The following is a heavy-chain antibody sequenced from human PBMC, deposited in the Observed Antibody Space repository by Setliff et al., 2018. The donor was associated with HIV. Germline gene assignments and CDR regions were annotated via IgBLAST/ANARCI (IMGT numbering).Heavy chain of an antibody. CDR2: IIPMFGTA. Sequence: ASVKVSCKASGGTFSNSAISWVRQAPGQGPEWRGRIIPMFGTANYAQKFQGRVTITADKSTSTAYMELSSLRSEDTAVYYCARDHGIAASVHDAFDLWGQGTMVTVSS. J-gene: IGHJ3*01. D-gene: IGHD6-13*01. CDR3: ARDHGIAASVHDAFDL. CDR1: GGTFSNSA. V-gene: IGHV1-69*06.